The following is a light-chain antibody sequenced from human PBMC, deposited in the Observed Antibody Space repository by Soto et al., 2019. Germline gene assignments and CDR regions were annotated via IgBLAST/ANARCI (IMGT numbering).Light chain of an antibody. V-gene: IGKV3-15*01. Sequence: IVMTQSPATLSVSLGERATLSCRASQSVSSSLAWYQQKPGQAPRLLIYGASTRATGIPARFSGSGSGTEFTLTISSLQSEDFAVYYCQQYYHWPRTFGQGTKLQIK. CDR3: QQYYHWPRT. CDR1: QSVSSS. CDR2: GAS. J-gene: IGKJ2*01.